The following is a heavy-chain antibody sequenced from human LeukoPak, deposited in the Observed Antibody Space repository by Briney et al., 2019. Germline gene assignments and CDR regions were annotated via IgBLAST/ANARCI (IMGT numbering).Heavy chain of an antibody. CDR2: ISGGGGDA. CDR1: GFTFDNYA. CDR3: AKTPKLIRGTPDY. D-gene: IGHD3-10*01. J-gene: IGHJ4*02. V-gene: IGHV3-23*01. Sequence: GGSLRLSCAASGFTFDNYAMTWVRQAPGKGLEWVSVISGGGGDANYADSVKGRFTIPRDNSKSTLYLQMNRLRAEDTAVYYCAKTPKLIRGTPDYWGQGTLVIVSS.